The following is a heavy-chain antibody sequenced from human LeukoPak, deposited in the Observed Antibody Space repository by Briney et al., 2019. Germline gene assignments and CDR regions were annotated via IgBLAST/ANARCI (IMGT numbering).Heavy chain of an antibody. CDR2: IKKDGSEK. J-gene: IGHJ5*02. V-gene: IGHV3-7*01. CDR3: ARGGNWWFDP. Sequence: PGGSLRLSCAASGFTFSSDWMSWVRQAPGKGLEWVGNIKKDGSEKNYVDAAKGRCTISRDNAKNPQYLQMNSLRAEDTAVYYCARGGNWWFDPWGQGTLVTVSS. CDR1: GFTFSSDW.